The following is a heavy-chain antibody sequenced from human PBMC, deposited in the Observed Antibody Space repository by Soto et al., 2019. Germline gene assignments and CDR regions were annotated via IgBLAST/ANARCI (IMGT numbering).Heavy chain of an antibody. V-gene: IGHV4-34*01. D-gene: IGHD3-10*01. J-gene: IGHJ3*02. CDR2: MSHSGGT. Sequence: QEQLQQWGAGLLKPSETLSLTCAVYGGFVSSGNYYWSWIRQPPGKGLEWIGEMSHSGGTHFNPSSRSPATIWVDPSKIQSPLRMTSVPAADPALYYWARGGRGPATPVVVAFDIGAPGKMVPVSS. CDR1: GGFVSSGNYY. CDR3: ARGGRGPATPVVVAFDI.